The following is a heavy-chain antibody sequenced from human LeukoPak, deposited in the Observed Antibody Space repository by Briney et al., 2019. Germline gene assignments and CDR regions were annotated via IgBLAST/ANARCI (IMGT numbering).Heavy chain of an antibody. D-gene: IGHD5-18*01. V-gene: IGHV3-30-3*01. CDR3: ARDYTAMVKLDY. CDR2: ISYDGSNK. J-gene: IGHJ4*02. CDR1: GFTFSSYA. Sequence: PGRSLRLSCAASGFTFSSYAMHWVRQAPGKGLEWVAVISYDGSNKYYAASVKGRFTISRDNSKNTLYLQMNSLRAEDTAVYYCARDYTAMVKLDYWGQGTLVTVSS.